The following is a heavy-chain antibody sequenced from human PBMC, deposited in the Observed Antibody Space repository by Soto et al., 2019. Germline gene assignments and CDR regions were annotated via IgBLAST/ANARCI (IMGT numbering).Heavy chain of an antibody. CDR3: ARDSGH. J-gene: IGHJ4*02. V-gene: IGHV4-30-2*01. Sequence: PSETLSLTCAVSGCPISSGAYSWSWIRQPPGKGLEWIGYIYHRGSTYYNPSPKRRATISVDRSKNQFSLKLSSLTAAHTAVYYCARDSGHWGQGTLVTVSS. CDR2: IYHRGST. CDR1: GCPISSGAYS.